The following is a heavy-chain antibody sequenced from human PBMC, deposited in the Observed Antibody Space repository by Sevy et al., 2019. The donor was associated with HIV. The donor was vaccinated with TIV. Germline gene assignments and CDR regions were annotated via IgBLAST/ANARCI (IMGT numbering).Heavy chain of an antibody. CDR3: ARGRYTNYIWGSYRPTYFDF. J-gene: IGHJ4*02. V-gene: IGHV4-34*01. D-gene: IGHD3-16*02. CDR1: GGSFSGYY. Sequence: SETLSLTCAVYGGSFSGYYWTWIRQPPGKGLEWIGEIKHSGSTNYKPSLKSRVTISIDTSKNQFSLKLTSVTAAEAAVYYCARGRYTNYIWGSYRPTYFDFWGQGILVTVSS. CDR2: IKHSGST.